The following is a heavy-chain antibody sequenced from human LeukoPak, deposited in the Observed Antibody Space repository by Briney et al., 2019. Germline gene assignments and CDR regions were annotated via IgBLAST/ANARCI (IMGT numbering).Heavy chain of an antibody. CDR2: IIAIFVTP. V-gene: IGHV1-69*13. CDR1: GGTFSNYG. D-gene: IGHD2-2*01. Sequence: SVKVSCKTSGGTFSNYGISWVRQAPGQGLEWMGGIIAIFVTPVYAQKFQGRVTFSADESTSTAYMELRGLRYEDTAMYYCAREAADSVLVPGAPEYWGQGSLVTVSS. CDR3: AREAADSVLVPGAPEY. J-gene: IGHJ4*02.